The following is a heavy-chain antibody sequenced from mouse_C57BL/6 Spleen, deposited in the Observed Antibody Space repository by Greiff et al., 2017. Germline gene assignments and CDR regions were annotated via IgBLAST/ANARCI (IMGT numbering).Heavy chain of an antibody. CDR2: IYPNYGTT. D-gene: IGHD2-4*01. CDR1: GYSFTDYN. J-gene: IGHJ2*01. V-gene: IGHV1-39*01. CDR3: ASFYYDCPSALDY. Sequence: EVKLQESGPELVKPGASVKISCKASGYSFTDYNMNWVKQSNGKSLEWIGGIYPNYGTTSYNQKFKGKATLTVDQSSSTAYMQLNSLTSEDSAVYYCASFYYDCPSALDYWGQGTTLTVSS.